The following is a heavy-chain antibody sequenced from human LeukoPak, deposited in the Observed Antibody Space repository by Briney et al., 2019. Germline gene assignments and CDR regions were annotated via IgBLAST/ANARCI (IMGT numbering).Heavy chain of an antibody. J-gene: IGHJ5*02. CDR1: GGSFSGYY. V-gene: IGHV4-34*01. CDR2: INHSGST. CDR3: ARGGVRYYYGSGSYGWFDP. Sequence: SETLSLTCAVYGGSFSGYYWSWIRQPPGKGLEWIGEINHSGSTNYNPSLKSRVTISVDTSKNQFSLKLSSATAADTAVYYCARGGVRYYYGSGSYGWFDPWGQGTLVTVSS. D-gene: IGHD3-10*01.